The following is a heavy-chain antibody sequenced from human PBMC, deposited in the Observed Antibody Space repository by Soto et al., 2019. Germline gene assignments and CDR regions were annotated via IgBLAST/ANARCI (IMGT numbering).Heavy chain of an antibody. CDR1: GFTFSSYS. J-gene: IGHJ4*02. CDR2: ISSSSSDI. D-gene: IGHD6-6*01. V-gene: IGHV3-21*01. CDR3: ASPYSSSLGNHDY. Sequence: EVQLVESGGGLVKPGGSLRLSCAASGFTFSSYSMNWVRQAPGKGLEWVSSISSSSSDIYYADSVKGRFTISRDNAKNALYLQMNSLRAEDTAVYYCASPYSSSLGNHDYLGQGTLVTVSS.